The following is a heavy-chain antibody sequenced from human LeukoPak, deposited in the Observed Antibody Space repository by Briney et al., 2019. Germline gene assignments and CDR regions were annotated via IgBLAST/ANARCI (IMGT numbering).Heavy chain of an antibody. D-gene: IGHD3-22*01. J-gene: IGHJ4*02. Sequence: SETLSLTCAVYGGSFSGYYWSWIRQPPGKGLEWIGEINHSGSTNYNPSLKSRVTISVDTSKNQFSLKLSSVTAADTAVYYCARRGLITMIVVPSAIVFDYWGQGTLVTVSS. CDR3: ARRGLITMIVVPSAIVFDY. CDR2: INHSGST. V-gene: IGHV4-34*01. CDR1: GGSFSGYY.